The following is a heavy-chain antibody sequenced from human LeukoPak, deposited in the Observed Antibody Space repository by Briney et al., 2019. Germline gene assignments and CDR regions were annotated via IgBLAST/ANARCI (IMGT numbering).Heavy chain of an antibody. CDR3: ARGAVAGENFDY. J-gene: IGHJ4*02. CDR2: IHYSGIT. Sequence: SETLSLTCTVSGGSISSSNYYWGWIRQPPGKGLEWIGTIHYSGITYYNPSLKSRVTISVDKSKNQFSLKLSSVTAADTAVYYCARGAVAGENFDYWGQGTLVTVSS. V-gene: IGHV4-39*07. D-gene: IGHD6-19*01. CDR1: GGSISSSNYY.